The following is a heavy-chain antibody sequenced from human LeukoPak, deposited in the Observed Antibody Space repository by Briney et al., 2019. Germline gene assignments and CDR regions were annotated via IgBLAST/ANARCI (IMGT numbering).Heavy chain of an antibody. CDR2: IYPGDSDT. CDR3: ARYKPYDYVWGSYRSPITHGDY. CDR1: GYSFTSYW. V-gene: IGHV5-51*01. Sequence: GESLKISCKGSGYSFTSYWVGWVRQMPGKGLEWMGIIYPGDSDTRYSPSFQGQVTISADKSISTAYLQWSSLKASDTAMYYCARYKPYDYVWGSYRSPITHGDYRGQGTLVTVSS. D-gene: IGHD3-16*02. J-gene: IGHJ4*02.